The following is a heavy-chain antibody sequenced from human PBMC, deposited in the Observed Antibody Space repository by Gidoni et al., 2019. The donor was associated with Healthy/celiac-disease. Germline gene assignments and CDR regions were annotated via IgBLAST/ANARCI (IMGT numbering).Heavy chain of an antibody. CDR3: ARAATYYDFWSGYYADY. V-gene: IGHV1-2*04. Sequence: QVQLVQSGAEVKKPGASVKVSCKASGSTLTGYYMHWGGQAPGQGLEWMGWINPNSGGTNYAQKFQGWVTMTRDTSISTAYMELSRLRSDDTAVYYCARAATYYDFWSGYYADYWGQGTLVTVSS. D-gene: IGHD3-3*01. CDR2: INPNSGGT. CDR1: GSTLTGYY. J-gene: IGHJ4*02.